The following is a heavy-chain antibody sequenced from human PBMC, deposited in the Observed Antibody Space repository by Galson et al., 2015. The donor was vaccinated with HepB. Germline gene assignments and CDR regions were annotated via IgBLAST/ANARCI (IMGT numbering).Heavy chain of an antibody. CDR1: GYTFTSYA. CDR3: ARVGLGGSGIMVPLFDY. V-gene: IGHV1-3*01. J-gene: IGHJ4*02. CDR2: INAGNGNT. D-gene: IGHD3-10*01. Sequence: SVKVSCKASGYTFTSYAMHWVRQAPGQRLEWMGWINAGNGNTKYSQKFQGRVTITRDTSASTAYMELSSLRSEDTAVYYCARVGLGGSGIMVPLFDYWGQGTLVTVSS.